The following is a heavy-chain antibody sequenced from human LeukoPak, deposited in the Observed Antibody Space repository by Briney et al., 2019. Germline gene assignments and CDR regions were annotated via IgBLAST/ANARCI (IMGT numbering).Heavy chain of an antibody. J-gene: IGHJ2*01. CDR2: INPDDSET. Sequence: GESLKISCQGSGYSFTSYWIGWVRQVPGRGLEWMGIINPDDSETTYSPSFQGQVTISADKSINTAYLQWSTLKASDTAIYYCARPLMVRYRRQHWCFDLWGRGTLVTVSS. V-gene: IGHV5-51*01. CDR1: GYSFTSYW. CDR3: ARPLMVRYRRQHWCFDL. D-gene: IGHD3-10*01.